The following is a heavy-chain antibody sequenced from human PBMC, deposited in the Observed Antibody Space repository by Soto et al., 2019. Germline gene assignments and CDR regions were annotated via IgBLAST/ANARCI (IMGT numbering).Heavy chain of an antibody. V-gene: IGHV3-23*01. D-gene: IGHD2-21*02. CDR2: IGGLSGGT. Sequence: EVQLLESGGGSVQPGGALRLSCVASGFTFSTYAMSWVRQAPGKGLEWVSGIGGLSGGTDYADSVKGRLTISRANSKNTLYLQMNSLRAEDTAVYCCAKVSSVTESYHYYAMDVWGQGTTGTVSS. CDR1: GFTFSTYA. CDR3: AKVSSVTESYHYYAMDV. J-gene: IGHJ6*02.